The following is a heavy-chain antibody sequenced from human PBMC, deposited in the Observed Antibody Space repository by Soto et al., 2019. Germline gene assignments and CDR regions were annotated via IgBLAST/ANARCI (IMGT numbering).Heavy chain of an antibody. CDR1: GFTFSSHG. D-gene: IGHD5-12*01. CDR2: LSRGGGST. CDR3: ARDGQYRTDGFDL. V-gene: IGHV3-23*01. Sequence: EAQLLESGGGSVQPGGSLRLSCAASGFTFSSHGMSWIRQAPGKGLEWISGLSRGGGSTYYVDSVKGRFTISRDNAKKPMDWIRKSLRVEDTALYYCARDGQYRTDGFDLWGQGTMVTVSS. J-gene: IGHJ3*01.